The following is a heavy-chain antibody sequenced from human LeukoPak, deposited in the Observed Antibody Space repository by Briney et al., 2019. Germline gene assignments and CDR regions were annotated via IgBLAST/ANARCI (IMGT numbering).Heavy chain of an antibody. V-gene: IGHV3-48*03. J-gene: IGHJ4*02. CDR2: ITSSSSTI. Sequence: QPGGSLRLSCEVSGFTFSGYEVNWVRQAPGKGLEWVSYITSSSSTIYYADSVKGRFTISRDNAKNSLYLQMNSLRDEDTAVYYCARGATPDYWGQGTLVTVSS. CDR1: GFTFSGYE. CDR3: ARGATPDY.